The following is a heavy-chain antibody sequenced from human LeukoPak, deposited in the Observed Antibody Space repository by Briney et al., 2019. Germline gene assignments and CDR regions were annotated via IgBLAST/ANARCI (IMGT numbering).Heavy chain of an antibody. V-gene: IGHV4-39*01. D-gene: IGHD4-17*01. Sequence: SETLSLTCTVSGGSISSSSYYGGWIRQPPGKGLEWIGSIYYSGRTYYNPSLKSRVTISVDTSKNQFSLKLRAVTSTDTAVYYCARGGDYGASSDYWGQGTLVTVSS. CDR2: IYYSGRT. CDR1: GGSISSSSYY. J-gene: IGHJ4*02. CDR3: ARGGDYGASSDY.